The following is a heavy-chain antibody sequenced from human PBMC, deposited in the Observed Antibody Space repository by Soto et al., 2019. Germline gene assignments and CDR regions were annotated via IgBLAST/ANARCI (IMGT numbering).Heavy chain of an antibody. D-gene: IGHD1-1*01. CDR2: ISSSSSTI. Sequence: PGGSLRLSCAASGFTFSSYSMNWVRQAPGKGLEWVSYISSSSSTIYYADSVKGRFTISRDNAKNSLYLQMNSLRAEDTAVYYCARGTVQYYYYYMDVWGKGTTVTVSS. J-gene: IGHJ6*03. CDR3: ARGTVQYYYYYMDV. V-gene: IGHV3-48*01. CDR1: GFTFSSYS.